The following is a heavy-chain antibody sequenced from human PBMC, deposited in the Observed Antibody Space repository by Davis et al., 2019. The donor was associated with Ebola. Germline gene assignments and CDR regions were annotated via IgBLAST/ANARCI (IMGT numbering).Heavy chain of an antibody. V-gene: IGHV1-69*04. J-gene: IGHJ4*02. CDR1: GGTFSTYD. CDR3: ARDLGRYDDH. D-gene: IGHD1-26*01. CDR2: IIPMVGTA. Sequence: AASVTVSCKASGGTFSTYDINWVRQAPGQGLEWMGRIIPMVGTATYAQKFQGRVTITVDKSTSTAYMEMSGLRSEDTAVYYCARDLGRYDDHWGQGTLVTVSS.